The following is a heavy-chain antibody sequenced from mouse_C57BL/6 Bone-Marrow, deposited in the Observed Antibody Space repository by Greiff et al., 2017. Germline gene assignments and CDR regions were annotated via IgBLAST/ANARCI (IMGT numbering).Heavy chain of an antibody. CDR1: GFTFSDYG. Sequence: EVQLQESGGGLVKPGGSLKLSCAASGFTFSDYGMHWVRQAPEKGLEWVAYISSGSSTIYYEDTVKGRFTISRDNAKNTLFLQMTSLRSEDTAMYYCARTGLRGPFDYWGQGTTLTVSS. D-gene: IGHD2-2*01. CDR3: ARTGLRGPFDY. J-gene: IGHJ2*01. CDR2: ISSGSSTI. V-gene: IGHV5-17*01.